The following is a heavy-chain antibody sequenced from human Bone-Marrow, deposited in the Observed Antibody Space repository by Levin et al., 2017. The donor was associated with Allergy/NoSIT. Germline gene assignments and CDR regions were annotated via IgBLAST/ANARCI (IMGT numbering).Heavy chain of an antibody. J-gene: IGHJ5*02. CDR1: GGTITNHNYY. CDR3: TMVQGWEVYNWFDP. D-gene: IGHD1-26*01. Sequence: SETLSLTCTVSGGTITNHNYYWGWIRQPPGKGLEWIGSIAYGGTTYFNPSPKSRITISPNTAKHQIYRKVTAMTAADTSLFCGTMVQGWEVYNWFDPWGQGTLVTVSS. V-gene: IGHV4-39*07. CDR2: IAYGGTT.